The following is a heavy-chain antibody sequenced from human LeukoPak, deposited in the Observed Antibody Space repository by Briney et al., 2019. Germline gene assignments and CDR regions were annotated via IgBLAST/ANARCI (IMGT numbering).Heavy chain of an antibody. D-gene: IGHD3-10*01. CDR1: GFTFSSYA. J-gene: IGHJ4*02. Sequence: GGSLRLSCAASGFTFSSYAMNWVRQAPGKGLEWISQISISSSTIYYRDSVKGRFTISRDNAKNSLYLQMNSLRAEDTAVYYCARDGTVRGKNGCFDYWGQGTLVTVSS. V-gene: IGHV3-48*04. CDR2: ISISSSTI. CDR3: ARDGTVRGKNGCFDY.